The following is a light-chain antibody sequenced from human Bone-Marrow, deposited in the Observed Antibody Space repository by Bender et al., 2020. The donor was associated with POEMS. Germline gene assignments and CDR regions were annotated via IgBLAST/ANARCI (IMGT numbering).Light chain of an antibody. CDR1: ALPKKY. CDR2: EDT. Sequence: SYELTQPPSVSVSPGQTARITCSGDALPKKYVYWYQQKSGQAPVVVISEDTKRPSGIPERFSGSTSGTMATLTITGAQAEDEADYYCYSTADNNWVFGGGTKLTVL. V-gene: IGLV3-10*01. CDR3: YSTADNNWV. J-gene: IGLJ3*02.